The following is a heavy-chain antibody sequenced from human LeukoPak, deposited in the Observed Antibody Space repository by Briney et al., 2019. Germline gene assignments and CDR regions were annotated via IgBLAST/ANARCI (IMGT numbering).Heavy chain of an antibody. V-gene: IGHV5-51*01. J-gene: IGHJ4*02. Sequence: GESLKISCKGSGYSFTSYWIGWVRQMPGKGLEWIGIIYPGDSDTRYSPSLQGQVTISADKSISTAYLQWSSLKASDTAMYYCARRELAVAGSFDYWGQGTLVTVSS. D-gene: IGHD6-19*01. CDR1: GYSFTSYW. CDR3: ARRELAVAGSFDY. CDR2: IYPGDSDT.